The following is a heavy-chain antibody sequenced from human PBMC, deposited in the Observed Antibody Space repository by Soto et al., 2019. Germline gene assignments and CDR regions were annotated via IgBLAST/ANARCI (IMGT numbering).Heavy chain of an antibody. D-gene: IGHD3-3*01. CDR1: GGSIHSSDYY. V-gene: IGHV4-31*03. CDR2: IFYTGST. CDR3: ARDRSLDLWSGSWFDP. J-gene: IGHJ5*02. Sequence: QVQLQESGPGLVKPSQTLSLTCTVPGGSIHSSDYYWTWIRQHPEKGLEWIGYIFYTGSTYYNPSLRSRATISVDTSSNQFSLSLTSVTAADTAVYYCARDRSLDLWSGSWFDPWGQGTLVTVSS.